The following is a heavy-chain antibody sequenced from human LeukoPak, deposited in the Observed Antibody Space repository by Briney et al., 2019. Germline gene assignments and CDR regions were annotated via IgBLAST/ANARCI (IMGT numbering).Heavy chain of an antibody. CDR2: ISGSGGST. V-gene: IGHV3-23*01. J-gene: IGHJ4*02. CDR3: AKAYTGKIGLPYYFDY. D-gene: IGHD5-18*01. CDR1: GFTFSSYA. Sequence: PGGSLRLSCAASGFTFSSYAMSWVRQAPGKGLEWVSAISGSGGSTYYADSVKGRFTISRDNSKNTLYLQMNSLRAEDTAVYYCAKAYTGKIGLPYYFDYWGQGTLVTVSS.